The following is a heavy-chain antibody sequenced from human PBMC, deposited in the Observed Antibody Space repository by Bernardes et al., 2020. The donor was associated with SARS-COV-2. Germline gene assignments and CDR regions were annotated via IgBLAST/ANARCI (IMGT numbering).Heavy chain of an antibody. D-gene: IGHD1-7*01. CDR3: AKGGPYKWHYRLS. J-gene: IGHJ4*02. CDR2: INQSGTA. Sequence: SEALSLTCVVYGGSFSGYYWTWIRQSPEKGLEWIGEINQSGTANYNPSLKGRATMSIDTSKNHFSLKLSSVTAADTAGYFCAKGGPYKWHYRLSWGQVTLVAVSS. V-gene: IGHV4-34*01. CDR1: GGSFSGYY.